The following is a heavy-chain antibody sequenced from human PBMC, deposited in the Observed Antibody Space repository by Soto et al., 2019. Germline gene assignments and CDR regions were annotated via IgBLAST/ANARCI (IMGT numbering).Heavy chain of an antibody. CDR3: ARGGHVVVVTAALDY. Sequence: QVQLVQSGAEVKKPGASVKVSCKASGDTFTDYYIHWVRQAPGQGLEWMGTVNPSGGHTTYAQHFLGRTTRTRDTSTSTLYMELTSLTSEDPAVYYCARGGHVVVVTAALDYWGQGTLVTVSS. V-gene: IGHV1-46*01. J-gene: IGHJ4*02. D-gene: IGHD2-21*02. CDR2: VNPSGGHT. CDR1: GDTFTDYY.